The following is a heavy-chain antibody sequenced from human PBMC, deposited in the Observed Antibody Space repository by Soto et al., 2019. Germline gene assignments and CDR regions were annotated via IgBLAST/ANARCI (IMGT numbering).Heavy chain of an antibody. Sequence: QLQLQESGPGLVKPSETLSLTCTVSGGSISSSSYYWGWIRQPPGKGLEWIGSIYYSGSTYYNPSLHRRVPISVSTSKNHSSLKLSSVPAADTAVYYCASLEGGSSSYSTPLDYWGQGTLVTVSS. CDR1: GGSISSSSYY. CDR2: IYYSGST. CDR3: ASLEGGSSSYSTPLDY. V-gene: IGHV4-39*02. J-gene: IGHJ4*02. D-gene: IGHD2-21*01.